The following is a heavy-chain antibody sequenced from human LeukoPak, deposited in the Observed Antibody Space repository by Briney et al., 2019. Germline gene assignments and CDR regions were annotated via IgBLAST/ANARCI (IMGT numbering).Heavy chain of an antibody. CDR3: ARGGIAVAVNWFDP. J-gene: IGHJ5*02. Sequence: ASVKVSCKASGGTFGSYAISWVRQAPGQGLEWMGRIIPILGIANYAQKFQGRVTITADKSTSTAYMELSSLRSEDTAVYYCARGGIAVAVNWFDPWGQGTLVTVSS. CDR1: GGTFGSYA. CDR2: IIPILGIA. V-gene: IGHV1-69*04. D-gene: IGHD6-19*01.